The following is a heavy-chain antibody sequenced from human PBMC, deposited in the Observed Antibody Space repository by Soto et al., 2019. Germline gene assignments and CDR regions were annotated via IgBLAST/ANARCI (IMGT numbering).Heavy chain of an antibody. V-gene: IGHV4-59*01. CDR3: ARAPMVLTRSYFDS. CDR2: ISSSGNT. Sequence: SETLSLTCTVSDGSISNFYWSWIRQPPGKGLEWIGYISSSGNTNYNPSLKSRVSISVDTSKNQFSLNLTSVTAADTAVYYCARAPMVLTRSYFDSWGQGTPVTV. CDR1: DGSISNFY. D-gene: IGHD3-22*01. J-gene: IGHJ4*02.